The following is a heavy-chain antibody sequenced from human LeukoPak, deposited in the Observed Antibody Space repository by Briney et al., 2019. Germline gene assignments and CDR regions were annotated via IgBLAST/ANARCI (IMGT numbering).Heavy chain of an antibody. V-gene: IGHV1-2*02. Sequence: WASVKVSCKASGYTFTGYYMHWVRQAPGQGLEWMGWINPNSGGTNYAQKFQGRVTMTRDTSISTAYMELSRLRSDDTAVYCCARVGAAAGMKYYYGMDVWGQGTTVTVSS. CDR3: ARVGAAAGMKYYYGMDV. J-gene: IGHJ6*02. CDR2: INPNSGGT. D-gene: IGHD6-13*01. CDR1: GYTFTGYY.